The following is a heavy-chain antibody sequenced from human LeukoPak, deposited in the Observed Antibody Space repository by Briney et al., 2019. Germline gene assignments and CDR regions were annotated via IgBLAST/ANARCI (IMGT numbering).Heavy chain of an antibody. CDR3: ARVSTETIFGVVIIPWAYFDY. CDR2: INPNSGGT. V-gene: IGHV1-2*02. J-gene: IGHJ4*02. D-gene: IGHD3-3*01. CDR1: GYTFTGYY. Sequence: ASVKVSCKASGYTFTGYYMHWVRQAPGQGLEWMGWINPNSGGTNYAQKFQGRVTMTRDTSISTAYMELSRLRSDDTAVYYCARVSTETIFGVVIIPWAYFDYWGQGTLVTVSS.